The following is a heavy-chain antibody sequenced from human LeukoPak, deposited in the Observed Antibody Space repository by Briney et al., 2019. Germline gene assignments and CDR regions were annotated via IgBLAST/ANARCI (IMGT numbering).Heavy chain of an antibody. V-gene: IGHV4-34*01. CDR3: ARYHYCSGGSCYSRWFDP. CDR2: INHSGST. Sequence: ETLSLTCAVYGGSFSGYYWSWIRQPPGKGLEWIGEINHSGSTNYNPSLKSRVTISVDTSKNQFSLRLSSVTAADTAVYYCARYHYCSGGSCYSRWFDPWGQGTLVTVSS. D-gene: IGHD2-15*01. CDR1: GGSFSGYY. J-gene: IGHJ5*02.